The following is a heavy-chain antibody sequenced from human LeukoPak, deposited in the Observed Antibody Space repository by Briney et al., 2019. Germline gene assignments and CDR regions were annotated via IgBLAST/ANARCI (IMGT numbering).Heavy chain of an antibody. J-gene: IGHJ4*02. Sequence: PSETLSLTCAVCGGSFSGYYWSWIRQPPGKGLEWIGEINHSGSTNYNPSLKSRVTISVDTSKNQFSLKLSSVTAADTAVYYCARGREGIRGHYFDYWGQGTLVTVSS. CDR3: ARGREGIRGHYFDY. D-gene: IGHD3-3*02. CDR2: INHSGST. V-gene: IGHV4-34*01. CDR1: GGSFSGYY.